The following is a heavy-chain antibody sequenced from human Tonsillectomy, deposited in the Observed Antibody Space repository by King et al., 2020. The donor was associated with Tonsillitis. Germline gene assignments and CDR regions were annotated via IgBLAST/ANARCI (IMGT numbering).Heavy chain of an antibody. J-gene: IGHJ4*02. D-gene: IGHD4-23*01. CDR3: TTGPGGKSLEFDY. V-gene: IGHV3-15*01. CDR1: GFTFSNAW. Sequence: VQLVESGGGLVKPGGSLRLSCAASGFTFSNAWMSWVRQAPGKGLEWVGRIKSKTDGGTTDYAAPVKGRFTISRDDSKNTRYLQMNSLKTEDTAVYYCTTGPGGKSLEFDYWGQGTLVTVSS. CDR2: IKSKTDGGTT.